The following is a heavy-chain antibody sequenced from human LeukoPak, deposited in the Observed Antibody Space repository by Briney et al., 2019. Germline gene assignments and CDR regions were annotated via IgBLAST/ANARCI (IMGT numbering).Heavy chain of an antibody. CDR2: ISSSSSYI. V-gene: IGHV3-21*01. D-gene: IGHD3-10*01. J-gene: IGHJ4*02. Sequence: GGSLRLSCAASGFTFSSYSMNWVRQAPGKGLEWVSSISSSSSYIYYADSVKGRFTISRDNAKNSLYLQMNSLRAEDTAVYYCARDPGITMVRGVDYWGRGTLVTVSS. CDR1: GFTFSSYS. CDR3: ARDPGITMVRGVDY.